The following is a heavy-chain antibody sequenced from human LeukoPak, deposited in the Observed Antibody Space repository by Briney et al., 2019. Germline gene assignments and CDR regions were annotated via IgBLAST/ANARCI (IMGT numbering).Heavy chain of an antibody. J-gene: IGHJ4*02. Sequence: SETLSLTCTVSGGSISSYYWSWIRQPPGKGLEWIGYIYYTGITNYNPSLKSRVTISVDTSKNQFSLQLTSVTAADTAVYYCANGGASSKFLQYWGQGALVTVSS. CDR1: GGSISSYY. V-gene: IGHV4-59*01. CDR3: ANGGASSKFLQY. D-gene: IGHD2-2*01. CDR2: IYYTGIT.